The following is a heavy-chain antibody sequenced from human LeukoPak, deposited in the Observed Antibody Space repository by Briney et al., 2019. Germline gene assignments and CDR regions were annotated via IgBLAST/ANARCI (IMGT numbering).Heavy chain of an antibody. CDR1: GGSISSGDYY. CDR2: IYYSGST. CDR3: ARGGATHNWFDP. D-gene: IGHD1-26*01. V-gene: IGHV4-30-4*01. J-gene: IGHJ5*02. Sequence: PSETLSLTCTVSGGSISSGDYYWSWIRQPPGKGLEWIGYIYYSGSTYYNPSLKSRVTISVDTSKNQFSLKLSSVTAADTAVYYCARGGATHNWFDPWGQGTLVTVPS.